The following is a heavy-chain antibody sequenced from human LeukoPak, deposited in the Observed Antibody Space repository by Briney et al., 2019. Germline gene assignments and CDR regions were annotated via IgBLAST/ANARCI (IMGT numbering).Heavy chain of an antibody. CDR2: ITHSGSS. J-gene: IGHJ4*02. D-gene: IGHD5-18*01. V-gene: IGHV4-34*01. CDR1: GGSFSGFY. CDR3: ARLGTAMVTSIDY. Sequence: SETLSLTCAVYGGSFSGFYWSWIRQPPGKGLEWIGEITHSGSSNYNPSLKSRVTISVDTSKNQFSLDLTSVTAADTAVYYCARLGTAMVTSIDYWGQGNLVTVSS.